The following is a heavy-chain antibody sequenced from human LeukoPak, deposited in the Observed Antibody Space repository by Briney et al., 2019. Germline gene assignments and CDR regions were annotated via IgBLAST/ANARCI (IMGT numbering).Heavy chain of an antibody. Sequence: GGSLRLSCVASGFTVSSNYMSWVRQAPGKGLEWVSVIYSGGSTYYADSVKGRFTISRDNSKNTLYLQMNSLRAEDTAVYYCAREYQGYDILTGYYRDYWGQGTLVTVSS. CDR3: AREYQGYDILTGYYRDY. V-gene: IGHV3-66*01. CDR1: GFTVSSNY. CDR2: IYSGGST. J-gene: IGHJ4*02. D-gene: IGHD3-9*01.